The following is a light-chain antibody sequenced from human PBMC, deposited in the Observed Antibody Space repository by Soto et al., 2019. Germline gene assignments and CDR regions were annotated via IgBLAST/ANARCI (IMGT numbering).Light chain of an antibody. CDR1: NIGSKS. V-gene: IGLV3-21*04. Sequence: SYELTQPLSVSVAPGKTARITCGGYNIGSKSVHWYQQRPGQAPVLVIYYDTDRPSGIPERFSGSNSGNTATLTISRVGAGDEADYYCQVWDNGSDHYVFGTGTKLTVL. J-gene: IGLJ1*01. CDR2: YDT. CDR3: QVWDNGSDHYV.